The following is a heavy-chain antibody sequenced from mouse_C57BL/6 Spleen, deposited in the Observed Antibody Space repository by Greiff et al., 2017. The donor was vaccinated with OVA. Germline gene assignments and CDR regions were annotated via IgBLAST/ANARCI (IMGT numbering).Heavy chain of an antibody. J-gene: IGHJ2*01. Sequence: EVQRVESGGDLVKPGGSLKLSCAASGFTFSSYGMSWVRQTPDKRLEWVATISSGGSYTYYPDSVKGRFTISRDNAKNTLYLQMSSLKSEDTAMYYCARHRESGTGYFDYWGQGTTLTVSS. CDR1: GFTFSSYG. CDR3: ARHRESGTGYFDY. CDR2: ISSGGSYT. V-gene: IGHV5-6*01. D-gene: IGHD4-1*01.